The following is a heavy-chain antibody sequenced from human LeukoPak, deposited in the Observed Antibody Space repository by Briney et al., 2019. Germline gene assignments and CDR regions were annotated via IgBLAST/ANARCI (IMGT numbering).Heavy chain of an antibody. CDR1: GYTFTSYG. CDR3: ARVIPLVGASRWFDP. D-gene: IGHD1-26*01. V-gene: IGHV1-18*01. CDR2: ISAYNGNT. J-gene: IGHJ5*02. Sequence: ASVKVSCKASGYTFTSYGISWVRQAPGQGPEWMGWISAYNGNTNYAQKLQGRVTMTTDTSTSTAYMELRSLRSDDTAVYYCARVIPLVGASRWFDPWGQGTLVTVSS.